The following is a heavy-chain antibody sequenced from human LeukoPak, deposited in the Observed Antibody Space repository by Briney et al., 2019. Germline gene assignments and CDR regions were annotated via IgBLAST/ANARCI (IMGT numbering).Heavy chain of an antibody. CDR3: ARLPYYDFWSGYYLYNWFDP. D-gene: IGHD3-3*01. J-gene: IGHJ5*02. CDR1: GYTFTSYG. CDR2: ISAYNGNP. V-gene: IGHV1-18*01. Sequence: ASVKVSCKASGYTFTSYGISWVRQAPGQGLEWMGWISAYNGNPNYAQKLQGRVTMTTDTSTSTAYMELRSLRSDDTAVYYCARLPYYDFWSGYYLYNWFDPWGQGTLVTVSS.